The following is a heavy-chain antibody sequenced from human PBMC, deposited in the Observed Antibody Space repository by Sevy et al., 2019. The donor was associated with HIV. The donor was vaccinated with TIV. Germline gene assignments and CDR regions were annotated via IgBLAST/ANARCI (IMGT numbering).Heavy chain of an antibody. CDR2: IYNSGNT. CDR3: ARVFDSEGAFDL. Sequence: SETLSLTCTVSGGTIRRYYWSWIRQPPGKGLEWIGYIYNSGNTNYNPSLKSRVTISVDTSKNQFSLRLSSVTAADTAVYYCARVFDSEGAFDLWGQRTMVTVSS. V-gene: IGHV4-59*13. J-gene: IGHJ3*01. D-gene: IGHD2-21*01. CDR1: GGTIRRYY.